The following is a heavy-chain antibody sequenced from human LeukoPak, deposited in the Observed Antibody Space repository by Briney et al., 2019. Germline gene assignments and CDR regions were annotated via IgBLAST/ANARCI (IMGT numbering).Heavy chain of an antibody. D-gene: IGHD2-2*01. CDR2: IYYSGST. J-gene: IGHJ5*02. CDR3: ARPLHCTSTSCYDWFDP. CDR1: GGSISSGDYY. Sequence: PSETLSLTCTASGGSISSGDYYWSWIRQPPGKGLEWIGYIYYSGSTYYNPSLKSRVTISVDTSKNQFSLRLSSVTAADTAVYYCARPLHCTSTSCYDWFDPWGQGTLVTVSS. V-gene: IGHV4-30-4*01.